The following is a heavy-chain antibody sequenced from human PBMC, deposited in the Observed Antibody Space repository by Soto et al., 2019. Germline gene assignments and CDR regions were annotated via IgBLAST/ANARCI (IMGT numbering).Heavy chain of an antibody. CDR2: INAGNGNT. CDR1: GYTFTSYA. J-gene: IGHJ4*02. Sequence: GASVKVSCKASGYTFTSYAMHWVRQAPGQRLEWMGWINAGNGNTKYSQKFQGRVTITRDTSASTAYMELSSLRSEDTAVYYCARGRPLYCISTSCYVSPFEPFDYWGQGTLVTVSS. CDR3: ARGRPLYCISTSCYVSPFEPFDY. V-gene: IGHV1-3*01. D-gene: IGHD2-2*01.